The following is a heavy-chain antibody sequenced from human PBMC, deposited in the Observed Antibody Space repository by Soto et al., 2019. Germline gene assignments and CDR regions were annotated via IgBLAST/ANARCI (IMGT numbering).Heavy chain of an antibody. J-gene: IGHJ5*02. CDR3: ARDQGRTVTRGDWFDP. D-gene: IGHD6-19*01. CDR1: GFMFSTYA. V-gene: IGHV3-30-3*01. Sequence: PWGSLRLSCAASGFMFSTYAMHWVRQAPGKGLEWVAVISYDGSDIYYGDSGKGRFTISRDNSRNTLYLEMNSLQTEDTAVFYCARDQGRTVTRGDWFDPWGQGTLVTVS. CDR2: ISYDGSDI.